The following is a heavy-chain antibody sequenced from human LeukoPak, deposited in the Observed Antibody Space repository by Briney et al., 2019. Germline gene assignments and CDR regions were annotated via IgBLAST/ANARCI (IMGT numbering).Heavy chain of an antibody. Sequence: PGGSLRLSCAASGFTVSSNYMSWVRQAPGKGLEWVSVIYSGGSTYYADSVKGRFTISRDNSKNTLYLQMSSLRAEDTAVYYCARGYSSSWYWGALDYWGQGTLVTVSS. CDR3: ARGYSSSWYWGALDY. D-gene: IGHD6-13*01. CDR2: IYSGGST. V-gene: IGHV3-53*01. CDR1: GFTVSSNY. J-gene: IGHJ4*02.